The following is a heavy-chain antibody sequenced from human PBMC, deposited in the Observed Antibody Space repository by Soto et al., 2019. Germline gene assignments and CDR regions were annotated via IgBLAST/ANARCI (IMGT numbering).Heavy chain of an antibody. CDR3: ASNMDYYYGPGSGNGHGF. Sequence: QVQLVQSGAEVKEPGDSVRVSCEASGYTFTAYYIHWVRQAPGQGLEWMGWINPKFGDTTYAQDFQGRVAMTRDMSISTVYMELSRLTSVDTAIYYCASNMDYYYGPGSGNGHGFWGQGTTVTVFS. V-gene: IGHV1-2*02. D-gene: IGHD3-10*01. J-gene: IGHJ6*02. CDR1: GYTFTAYY. CDR2: INPKFGDT.